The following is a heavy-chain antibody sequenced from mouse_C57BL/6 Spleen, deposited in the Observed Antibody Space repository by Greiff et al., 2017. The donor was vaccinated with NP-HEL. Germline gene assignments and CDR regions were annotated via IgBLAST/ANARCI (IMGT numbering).Heavy chain of an antibody. CDR3: TKDYYGSSDY. V-gene: IGHV6-3*01. CDR2: IRLKSDNYAT. J-gene: IGHJ2*01. CDR1: GFTFSNYW. Sequence: EVKLVESGGGLVQPGGSMKLSCVASGFTFSNYWMNWVRQSPEKGLEWVAQIRLKSDNYATHYAESVKGRFTISRDDSKSSVYLQMNNLRAEDTGIYYCTKDYYGSSDYWGQGTTLTVSS. D-gene: IGHD1-1*01.